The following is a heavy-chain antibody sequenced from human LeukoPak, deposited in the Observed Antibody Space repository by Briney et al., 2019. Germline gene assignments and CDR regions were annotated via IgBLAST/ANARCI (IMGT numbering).Heavy chain of an antibody. CDR3: TSGAMLVS. J-gene: IGHJ5*02. CDR2: INAGAGST. D-gene: IGHD3-22*01. Sequence: GGSLRLSCAASGFTFSSFEMKWVRQAPGKGLEWVSSINAGAGSTYYADSVKGRFTISRDNSKNMLYLQMNSLKTEDTAVYYCTSGAMLVSWGQGTLVTVSS. V-gene: IGHV3-23*01. CDR1: GFTFSSFE.